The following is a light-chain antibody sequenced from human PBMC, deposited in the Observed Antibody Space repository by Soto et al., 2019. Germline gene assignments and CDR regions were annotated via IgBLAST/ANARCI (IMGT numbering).Light chain of an antibody. V-gene: IGKV3-20*01. CDR1: QSVTSTY. J-gene: IGKJ1*01. CDR3: QQSESSPRT. Sequence: EIVLTQSPGTLSLSPGERATLSCRASQSVTSTYLAWYQQTPGQPPRLLIYGTSNRATGVPDRFSGSGSGTDFTLNISGLEPEDFAVYYCQQSESSPRTFGQGTKVEIK. CDR2: GTS.